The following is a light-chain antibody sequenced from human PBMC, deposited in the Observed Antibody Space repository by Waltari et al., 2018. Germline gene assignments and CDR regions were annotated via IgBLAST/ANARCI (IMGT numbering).Light chain of an antibody. V-gene: IGLV3-25*03. CDR2: KDT. Sequence: SHELTQPPSVSVSPGQTATITCSGETLSKQYVYWYQHKPGQAPVLLIYKDTERPSGIPDRFSGSSSGTSVTLTICGVQAEDEADYYCQLADSTVTYVFGPGTKVIVL. J-gene: IGLJ1*01. CDR3: QLADSTVTYV. CDR1: TLSKQY.